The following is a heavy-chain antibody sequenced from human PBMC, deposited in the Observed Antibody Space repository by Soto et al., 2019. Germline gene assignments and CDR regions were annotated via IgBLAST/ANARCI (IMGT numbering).Heavy chain of an antibody. Sequence: HPGGSLRLSCVASGLTFGSRAMSWVRQSPGEGLEWVSTITDNGGDAKYADSVRGRFAISRDNSKNTLYLQMSALRAEDSAIYSCVRGSKDSYPGSRIFDFWGRGTLVTVSS. D-gene: IGHD3-10*01. CDR1: GLTFGSRA. V-gene: IGHV3-23*01. J-gene: IGHJ4*02. CDR2: ITDNGGDA. CDR3: VRGSKDSYPGSRIFDF.